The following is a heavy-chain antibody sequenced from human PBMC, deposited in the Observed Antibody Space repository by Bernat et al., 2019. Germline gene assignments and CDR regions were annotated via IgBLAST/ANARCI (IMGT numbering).Heavy chain of an antibody. CDR3: ARDGSRYSSSGFDY. Sequence: VQLVESGGGVVQPGRSLRLSCAASVFTFSSSGMHWVRQAPGKGLEWVAVIWYDGSNKYYADSVTGRFTITRDNSKKTLYLQINSRRAEDTAVDYYARDGSRYSSSGFDYWGQGTLVTVSS. CDR1: VFTFSSSG. D-gene: IGHD6-13*01. V-gene: IGHV3-33*01. CDR2: IWYDGSNK. J-gene: IGHJ4*02.